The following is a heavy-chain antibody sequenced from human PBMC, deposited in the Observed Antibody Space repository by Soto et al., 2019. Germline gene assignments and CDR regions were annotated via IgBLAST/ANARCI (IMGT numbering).Heavy chain of an antibody. CDR3: AKDPRAVGPPVWFDP. Sequence: GGSLRLSCAASGFPFSSFTMSWVRQAPGKGLEWVSSVTSSGGSTYYADSVRGRFTISRDKSKNTLYLQMDNLRPEDTAVYYCAKDPRAVGPPVWFDPWAQGTLVTVYS. CDR2: VTSSGGST. V-gene: IGHV3-23*01. J-gene: IGHJ5*02. CDR1: GFPFSSFT. D-gene: IGHD6-19*01.